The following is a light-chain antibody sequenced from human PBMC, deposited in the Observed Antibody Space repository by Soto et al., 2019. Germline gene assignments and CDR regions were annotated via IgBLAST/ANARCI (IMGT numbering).Light chain of an antibody. CDR3: QQYDSSPPST. V-gene: IGKV3-20*01. CDR1: QSVRSSY. Sequence: EIVLTQSPGTLSLSPGERATLSCRASQSVRSSYLAWYQQKPGQAPRLLIYGASSRATGIPDRFSGSGSGTDFTLTISRLEPEDFAVYYCQQYDSSPPSTFGPGTKVDIK. J-gene: IGKJ3*01. CDR2: GAS.